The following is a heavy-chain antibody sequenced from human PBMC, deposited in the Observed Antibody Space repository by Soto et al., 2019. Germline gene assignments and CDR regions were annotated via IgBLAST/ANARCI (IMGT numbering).Heavy chain of an antibody. Sequence: QVQLQQWGAGLLKPSETLSLTCAVYGGSFSGYYWSWIRQPPGKGLEWIGEINHSGSTNYNPSLKRRVTISVDTSKNQFSLKLSSVTAADTAVYYCARGSTVYGGGYNWFDPWGQGTLVTVSS. CDR2: INHSGST. J-gene: IGHJ5*02. V-gene: IGHV4-34*01. CDR1: GGSFSGYY. D-gene: IGHD4-17*01. CDR3: ARGSTVYGGGYNWFDP.